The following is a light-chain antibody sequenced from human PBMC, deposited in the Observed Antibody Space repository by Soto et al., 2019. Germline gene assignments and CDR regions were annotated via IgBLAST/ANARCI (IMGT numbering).Light chain of an antibody. J-gene: IGKJ4*01. V-gene: IGKV1-12*01. CDR2: SAD. CDR3: QQGHAFPLT. CDR1: QDICDA. Sequence: DIQMTQSPSFVSASVGDRVTSTCRASQDICDALAWHQQKPGEAPNLLIYSADTLHSGVPSRFSGSSIRSGTDFTLAISSLQPEDFATYYCQQGHAFPLTFGGGTKVEIK.